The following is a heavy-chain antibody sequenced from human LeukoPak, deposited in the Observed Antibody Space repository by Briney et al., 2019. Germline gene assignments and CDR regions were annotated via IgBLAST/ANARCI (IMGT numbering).Heavy chain of an antibody. CDR1: GFSFSSYW. D-gene: IGHD5-12*01. CDR3: ARRLKQNATKTFDY. J-gene: IGHJ4*02. CDR2: IKQDGSEK. V-gene: IGHV3-7*01. Sequence: GGSLRLSCAASGFSFSSYWMSWVRQAPGKGLEWVANIKQDGSEKYYVDSVKGRFTISRDNAENSLYLQMNSLRAEDTAVYYCARRLKQNATKTFDYWGQGTLVTVSS.